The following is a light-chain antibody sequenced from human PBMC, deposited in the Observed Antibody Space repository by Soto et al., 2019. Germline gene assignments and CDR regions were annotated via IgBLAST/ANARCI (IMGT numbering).Light chain of an antibody. CDR3: QQYGRSPLT. Sequence: EIVLTHSPGTLSLYPGERATLSCRASQSVSSSYLAWYQQKPGQAPRLLIYGASSRATGIPDRFSGSGSGTDFTLTISRLEPEDFAVYYCQQYGRSPLTFGGGTKVDIK. V-gene: IGKV3-20*01. CDR1: QSVSSSY. CDR2: GAS. J-gene: IGKJ4*01.